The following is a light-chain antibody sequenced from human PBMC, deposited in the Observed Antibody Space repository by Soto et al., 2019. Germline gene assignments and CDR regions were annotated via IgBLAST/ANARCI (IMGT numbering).Light chain of an antibody. J-gene: IGKJ5*01. CDR3: EQSYSTPIT. CDR1: QGIGNA. Sequence: AIQMTQSPSSRSASVGDGVPISCRASQGIGNALGWYPQKPGKPPKVLINSASNLQGGVPRRFSGSGSGTHFTLALTSLQPGDFATYSCEQSYSTPITFGQGTRLET. V-gene: IGKV1-6*01. CDR2: SAS.